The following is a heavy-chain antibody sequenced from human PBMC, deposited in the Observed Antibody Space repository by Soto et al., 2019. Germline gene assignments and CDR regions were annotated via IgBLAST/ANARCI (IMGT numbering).Heavy chain of an antibody. CDR1: GFTFSSYG. Sequence: GGSLRLSCAASGFTFSSYGMHWVRQAPGKGLEWVAVMSYDGSNKYYADSVKGRFTISRDNSKNTLYLQMNSLRAEDTAVYYCAKDLTYDFWSGYSMGYYYYYGMDVWGQGTTVTVSS. J-gene: IGHJ6*02. D-gene: IGHD3-3*01. CDR2: MSYDGSNK. CDR3: AKDLTYDFWSGYSMGYYYYYGMDV. V-gene: IGHV3-30*18.